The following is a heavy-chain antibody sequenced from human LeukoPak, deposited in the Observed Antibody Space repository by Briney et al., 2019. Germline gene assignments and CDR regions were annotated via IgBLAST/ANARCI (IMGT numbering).Heavy chain of an antibody. D-gene: IGHD3-10*01. CDR3: ARARMVRGVPGTSNWFDP. Sequence: GGSLRLSCEASGFTFGTYVMHWVRQAPGKGREWVTVFYYDGGKKCSAHSVKGRLTISRDNSKNTLYLPMNSLTPEDTAVYYCARARMVRGVPGTSNWFDPWGQGTLVTVSS. V-gene: IGHV3-30*04. J-gene: IGHJ5*02. CDR1: GFTFGTYV. CDR2: FYYDGGKK.